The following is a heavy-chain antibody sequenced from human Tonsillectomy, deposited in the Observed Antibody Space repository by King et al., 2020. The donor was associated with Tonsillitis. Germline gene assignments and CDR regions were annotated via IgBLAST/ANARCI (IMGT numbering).Heavy chain of an antibody. V-gene: IGHV3-7*03. D-gene: IGHD5-24*01. CDR3: AAMDYGYDV. J-gene: IGHJ6*02. CDR1: GFTFSSYW. CDR2: IKRDGSEK. Sequence: VQLVESGGGLVQPGGSLRLSCAASGFTFSSYWMCWVRQAPGKGLEWVANIKRDGSEKNYVDSVQGRFSISRDNAKNSLYLQMNSLRAEDTAVYYCAAMDYGYDVWGQGTTVIVSS.